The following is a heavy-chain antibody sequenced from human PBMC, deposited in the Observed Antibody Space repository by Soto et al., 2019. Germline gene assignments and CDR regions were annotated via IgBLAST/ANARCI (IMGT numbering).Heavy chain of an antibody. D-gene: IGHD6-19*01. CDR2: IWYDGSRT. J-gene: IGHJ4*02. Sequence: QVQLVESGGGVVQPGTSLRLSCAASGFTFSTYGMHWVRQAPGKGLDWVALIWYDGSRTHYAESVKGRFTISRDNYKNTLFLQMNSLRVEDTAVYYCAREQIGVAGSTYDYWGQGTLVTVSS. V-gene: IGHV3-33*01. CDR3: AREQIGVAGSTYDY. CDR1: GFTFSTYG.